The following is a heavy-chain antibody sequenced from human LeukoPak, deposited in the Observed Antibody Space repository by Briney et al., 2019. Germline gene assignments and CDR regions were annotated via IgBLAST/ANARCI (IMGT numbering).Heavy chain of an antibody. Sequence: SETLSLTCTVSGGSSSLYYWSWIRQPPGKGLEWIGYIFYGGTTKYNPSLKGRVTMSVDTSQNQFSLKLSSVTAADTAVYYCARENYGGNSLTYYYGIDVWGQGTTVTVSS. J-gene: IGHJ6*02. D-gene: IGHD4-23*01. CDR2: IFYGGTT. CDR3: ARENYGGNSLTYYYGIDV. V-gene: IGHV4-59*01. CDR1: GGSSSLYY.